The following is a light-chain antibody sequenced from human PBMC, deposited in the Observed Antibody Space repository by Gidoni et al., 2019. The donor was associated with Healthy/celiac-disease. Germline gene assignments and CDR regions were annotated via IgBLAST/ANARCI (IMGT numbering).Light chain of an antibody. V-gene: IGLV3-1*01. CDR1: KLGDKY. J-gene: IGLJ1*01. CDR2: QDN. Sequence: SDELTQPPSVSVSPGQTASITCSGDKLGDKYVCWYQQKPGQSPVLVLYQDNKRPSGIPERFSGSNSGNTSTLTISGTQAMDEADYYCQTWDSSTYVFGTGTKVTVL. CDR3: QTWDSSTYV.